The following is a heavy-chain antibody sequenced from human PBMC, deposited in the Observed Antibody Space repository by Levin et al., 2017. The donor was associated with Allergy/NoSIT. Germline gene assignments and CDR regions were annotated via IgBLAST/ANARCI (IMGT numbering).Heavy chain of an antibody. V-gene: IGHV3-15*01. D-gene: IGHD4-11*01. CDR1: GLTFSDVW. CDR2: IKTKTDGEKA. CDR3: MTKTFF. Sequence: GGSLRLSCAVSGLTFSDVWMSWVRQAPGKGLEWVGRIKTKTDGEKADYAAPVKGRFIISREDSENTLYLQMNSLRIEDTALYYCMTKTFFWGQGTLVTVSS. J-gene: IGHJ4*02.